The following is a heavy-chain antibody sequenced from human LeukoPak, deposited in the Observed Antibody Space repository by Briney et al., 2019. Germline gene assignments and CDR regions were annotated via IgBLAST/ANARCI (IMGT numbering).Heavy chain of an antibody. CDR2: ISPSGGIT. Sequence: GGSLRLSCAASGFSFSSYEMNWVRQAPGKGLEWVSGISPSGGITYYTDSVRGRFTISRDNSKNTVSLQMNSLRGEDTAVYYCAKDDAWGRYKDWGQGTLVTVSS. V-gene: IGHV3-23*01. J-gene: IGHJ1*01. D-gene: IGHD3-16*01. CDR3: AKDDAWGRYKD. CDR1: GFSFSSYE.